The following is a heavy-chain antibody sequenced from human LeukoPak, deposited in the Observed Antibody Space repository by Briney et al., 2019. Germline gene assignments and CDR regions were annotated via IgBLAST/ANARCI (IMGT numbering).Heavy chain of an antibody. D-gene: IGHD5-24*01. V-gene: IGHV4-61*02. J-gene: IGHJ4*02. Sequence: SETLSLTCTVSGDSISSSTYYWSWIRQPAGKGLEWIGRIITFGSTNYNPSLKSRVTISVDTSKNQFSLKLSSVTAADTAVYFCTRAKSWLPFDFWGQGTLVTVSS. CDR1: GDSISSSTYY. CDR3: TRAKSWLPFDF. CDR2: IITFGST.